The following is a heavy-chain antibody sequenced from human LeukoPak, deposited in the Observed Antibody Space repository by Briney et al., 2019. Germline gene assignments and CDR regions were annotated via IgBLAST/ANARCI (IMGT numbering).Heavy chain of an antibody. CDR1: GFAFRSYT. D-gene: IGHD6-13*01. CDR3: ARAVTATGDFDY. CDR2: ISGSSTYI. Sequence: PGGSLRLSCAASGFAFRSYTMNWVRQAPGKGLEWVSSISGSSTYIYYADSVKGRVTISRENAKNSLYLQMNSLRAEDTAVYYCARAVTATGDFDYWGQGTLVTVSS. V-gene: IGHV3-21*01. J-gene: IGHJ4*02.